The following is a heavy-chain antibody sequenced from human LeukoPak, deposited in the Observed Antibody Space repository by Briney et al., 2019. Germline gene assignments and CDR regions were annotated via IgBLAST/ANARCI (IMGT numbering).Heavy chain of an antibody. CDR1: GFTFSTYG. J-gene: IGHJ4*02. V-gene: IGHV3-30*03. D-gene: IGHD7-27*01. CDR2: ISYDGSNK. CDR3: ARDWGNWGYGYYFDH. Sequence: EGSLRLSCAASGFTFSTYGMHWVRQAPGKGLEWVAVISYDGSNKYYADSVKGRFTISRDNSKNALYLQMNSLRAEDTAVYYCARDWGNWGYGYYFDHWGQGTLVTVSS.